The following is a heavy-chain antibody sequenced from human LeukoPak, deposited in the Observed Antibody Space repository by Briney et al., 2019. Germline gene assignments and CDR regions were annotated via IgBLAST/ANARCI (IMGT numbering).Heavy chain of an antibody. Sequence: PGGSLRLSSAASGVTLSSYGMHWVRQAPGKGLEWVAVIWYDGSNKYYADSVKGRFTISRDNSKNTLYLQMNSLRAEDTAVYYCARDQEVGATPYYYYYGMDVWGQGTTVTVSS. CDR2: IWYDGSNK. D-gene: IGHD1-26*01. J-gene: IGHJ6*02. CDR1: GVTLSSYG. CDR3: ARDQEVGATPYYYYYGMDV. V-gene: IGHV3-33*08.